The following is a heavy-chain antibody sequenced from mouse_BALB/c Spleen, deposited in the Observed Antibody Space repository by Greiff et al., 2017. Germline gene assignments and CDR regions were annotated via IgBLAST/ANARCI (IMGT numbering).Heavy chain of an antibody. Sequence: VKLMESGPGLVAPSQSLSITCTVSGFSLTSYGVHWVRQPPGKGLEWLGVIWAGGSTNYTSALMSRLSISKDNSKSQVFLKMNSLQTDDTAMYYCARDRHYYYGSGPGGFDYWGQGTTLTVSS. D-gene: IGHD1-1*01. V-gene: IGHV2-9*02. CDR2: IWAGGST. CDR1: GFSLTSYG. J-gene: IGHJ2*01. CDR3: ARDRHYYYGSGPGGFDY.